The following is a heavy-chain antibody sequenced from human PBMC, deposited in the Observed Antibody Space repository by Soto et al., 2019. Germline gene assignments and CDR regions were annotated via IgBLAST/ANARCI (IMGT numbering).Heavy chain of an antibody. Sequence: SVKVSCKASGGTFYAYTFSWVRQAPGQGLEWMGSITPIYPTTNYAEKFQGRLTVTADGSTNTAYMELNSLTSEDTAVYYCARIPRYSFPSSDDLDSWGQGTLVTVSS. CDR2: ITPIYPTT. CDR3: ARIPRYSFPSSDDLDS. D-gene: IGHD5-18*01. J-gene: IGHJ5*01. V-gene: IGHV1-69*13. CDR1: GGTFYAYT.